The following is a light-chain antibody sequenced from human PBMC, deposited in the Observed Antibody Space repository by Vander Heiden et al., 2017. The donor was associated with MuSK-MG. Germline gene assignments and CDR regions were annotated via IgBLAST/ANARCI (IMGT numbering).Light chain of an antibody. V-gene: IGKV1-39*01. CDR3: QRSDGSRWT. CDR1: NSIINY. Sequence: DIQMTQSPSPLSASVGDSVTITCRASNSIINYLNWYQKKPGKAPRLLMYSASTLQGGVPSRFSGSASGTDFTLTISSLHPEDVATYYCQRSDGSRWTFGQGTKVEI. J-gene: IGKJ1*01. CDR2: SAS.